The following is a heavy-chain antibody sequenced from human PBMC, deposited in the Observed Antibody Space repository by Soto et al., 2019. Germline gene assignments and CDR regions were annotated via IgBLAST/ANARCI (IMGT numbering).Heavy chain of an antibody. D-gene: IGHD3-3*01. V-gene: IGHV1-8*01. Sequence: ATVKVSCKASGYTFTSYDINWVRQASGQGLERMGWMNPNSGNTGYAQKFQGRVTMTRNTSISTAYMELSSLRSEDTAVYYCARGGTIFGVVITDYYYYYGMDVWGQGTTVTVSS. J-gene: IGHJ6*02. CDR2: MNPNSGNT. CDR1: GYTFTSYD. CDR3: ARGGTIFGVVITDYYYYYGMDV.